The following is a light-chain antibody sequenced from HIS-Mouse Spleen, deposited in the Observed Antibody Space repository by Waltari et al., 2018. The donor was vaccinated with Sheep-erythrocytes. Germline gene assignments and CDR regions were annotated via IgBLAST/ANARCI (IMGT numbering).Light chain of an antibody. CDR1: SSAVGSYNL. CDR2: EGS. CDR3: CSYAGSSTPWV. V-gene: IGLV2-23*01. Sequence: QSALTQPASVSGSPGQSITIPCTGTSSAVGSYNLVSWYQQHPGKAPKLMIYEGSKRPSGVSNRFSGSKSCNTASLTISGLQAEDEADYYCCSYAGSSTPWVFGGGTKLTVL. J-gene: IGLJ3*02.